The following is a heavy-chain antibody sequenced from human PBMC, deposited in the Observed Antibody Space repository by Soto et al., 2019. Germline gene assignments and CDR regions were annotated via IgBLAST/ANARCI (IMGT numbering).Heavy chain of an antibody. CDR3: AGAEIQYYYDGRGSFFNGLYV. D-gene: IGHD3-22*01. Sequence: SVKVSCKASGGTFISYTFNWVRQAPGQGPEWMGGVNPIFGTTKYAQRFQGRVTITADESTSTAYMELSSLKFGDTAVYYCAGAEIQYYYDGRGSFFNGLYVWG. J-gene: IGHJ6*02. CDR2: VNPIFGTT. CDR1: GGTFISYT. V-gene: IGHV1-69*13.